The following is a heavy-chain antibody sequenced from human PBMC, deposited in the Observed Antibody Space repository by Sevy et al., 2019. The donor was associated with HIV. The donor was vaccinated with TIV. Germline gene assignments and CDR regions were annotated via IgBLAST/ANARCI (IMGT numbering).Heavy chain of an antibody. CDR3: ARGGWGDYFDY. D-gene: IGHD1-26*01. CDR2: ISYDKVNT. V-gene: IGHV3-30*04. Sequence: GGSLRLSCAASGFSFSRYAMHWIRQAPGKGLESVAVISYDKVNTYHSDSVKGRFTISRDNSKNTLYLQMNSLRPEDTAVYYCARGGWGDYFDYWGQGTLVTVSS. CDR1: GFSFSRYA. J-gene: IGHJ4*02.